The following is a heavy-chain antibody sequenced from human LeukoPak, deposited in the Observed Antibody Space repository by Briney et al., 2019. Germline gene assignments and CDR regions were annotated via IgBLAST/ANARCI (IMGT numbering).Heavy chain of an antibody. J-gene: IGHJ4*02. D-gene: IGHD3-10*01. CDR3: ATQARLLWFGELFSSTHFDY. V-gene: IGHV4-39*01. CDR1: GGSISSSSYY. CDR2: IYYSGST. Sequence: PSETLSLTCTVSGGSISSSSYYWGWIRQPPGKGLEWIGSIYYSGSTYYNPSLKSRVTISVDTSKNQFSLKLSSVTAADTAVYYCATQARLLWFGELFSSTHFDYWGQGTLVTVSS.